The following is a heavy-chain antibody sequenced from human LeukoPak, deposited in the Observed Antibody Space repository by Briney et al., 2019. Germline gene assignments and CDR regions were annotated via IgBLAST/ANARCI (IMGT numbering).Heavy chain of an antibody. CDR3: EGSGYSGYDPYYFDY. CDR1: GFTFSSYW. Sequence: GGSLRLSCAASGFTFSSYWMSWVRQAPGKGLEWVANIKQDGSEKYYVDSVKGRFTISRDSAKNSLYLQMNSLRAEDTAVYYCEGSGYSGYDPYYFDYWGQGTLVTVSS. V-gene: IGHV3-7*01. J-gene: IGHJ4*02. D-gene: IGHD5-12*01. CDR2: IKQDGSEK.